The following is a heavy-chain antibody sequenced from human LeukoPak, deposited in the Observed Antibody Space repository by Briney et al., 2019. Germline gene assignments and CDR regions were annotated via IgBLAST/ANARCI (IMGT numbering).Heavy chain of an antibody. V-gene: IGHV4-34*01. CDR3: ARGVGGKPNTRPYYYYGMDV. CDR1: GGSFSGYY. Sequence: SGTLSLTCAVFGGSFSGYYWSWIRQPPGKGLEWIGEINHSGSTNYNPSLKSRVTISVDTSKNQFSLKLSSVTATDTAVYYCARGVGGKPNTRPYYYYGMDVWGQGTTVTVSS. CDR2: INHSGST. D-gene: IGHD3-16*01. J-gene: IGHJ6*02.